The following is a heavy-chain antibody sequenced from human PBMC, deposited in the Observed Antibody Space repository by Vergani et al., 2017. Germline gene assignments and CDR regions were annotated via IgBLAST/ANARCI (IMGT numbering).Heavy chain of an antibody. V-gene: IGHV3-30*02. J-gene: IGHJ3*02. CDR3: AKDSGYCGGDCYYDAFDM. CDR1: GFTFSSYG. D-gene: IGHD2-21*02. Sequence: QVHLLESGGGVVPPGGSLRLSCAASGFTFSSYGRHWVRQAPGKGLEWVAFIRYAGSNKYYADSVKGRFTISRDNSRNTLYLQMNSLRAEDTAVYYCAKDSGYCGGDCYYDAFDMWGQGTMVTVSS. CDR2: IRYAGSNK.